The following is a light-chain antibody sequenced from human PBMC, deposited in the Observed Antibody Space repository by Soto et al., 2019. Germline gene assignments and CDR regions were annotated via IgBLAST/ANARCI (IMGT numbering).Light chain of an antibody. CDR1: QSIDTW. V-gene: IGKV1-5*01. Sequence: DIQMTQSPSTLSASVGERVTITCRTSQSIDTWLAWYQQKAGKAPKLLIYDASILADAVPSRFSGSGSGTEFTLTISSLQPDDFATYYCQQYNSYPITFGQGTRLEIK. CDR3: QQYNSYPIT. CDR2: DAS. J-gene: IGKJ5*01.